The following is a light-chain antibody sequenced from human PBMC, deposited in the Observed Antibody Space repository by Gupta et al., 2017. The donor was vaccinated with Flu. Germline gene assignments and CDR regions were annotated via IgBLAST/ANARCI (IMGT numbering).Light chain of an antibody. CDR3: RQRKRWPYA. Sequence: VTLGKTASISCSTSQPRGHRNGNQYLYWFQQRPGQSPRRLIYKGSNRDSGVPDSFSGSGSGTEFTLKISRGEADDVGVYYCRQRKRWPYAFGQGTKLEI. CDR1: QPRGHRNGNQY. CDR2: KGS. V-gene: IGKV2-30*02. J-gene: IGKJ2*01.